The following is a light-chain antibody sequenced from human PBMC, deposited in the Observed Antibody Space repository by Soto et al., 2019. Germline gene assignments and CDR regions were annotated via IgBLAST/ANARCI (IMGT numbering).Light chain of an antibody. V-gene: IGKV1-5*01. CDR3: QQYDTFPT. J-gene: IGKJ1*01. Sequence: DIQMTQSPSTLSASVGDRVTITCRASQSLGSWLAWYQQKPGKAPKLLIFDASSLQRGVPSRFTGSGSGTEFTLTITSLQPDDFATYYCQQYDTFPTFGQGTRWIS. CDR1: QSLGSW. CDR2: DAS.